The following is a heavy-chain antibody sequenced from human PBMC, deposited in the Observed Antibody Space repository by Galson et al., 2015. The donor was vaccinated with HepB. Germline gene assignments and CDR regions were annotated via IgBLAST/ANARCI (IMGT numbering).Heavy chain of an antibody. CDR2: ISYDGSNK. V-gene: IGHV3-30*04. D-gene: IGHD4-17*01. CDR1: GFTFSSYA. Sequence: SLRLSCAASGFTFSSYAMHWVRQAPGKGLEWVAVISYDGSNKYYADSVKGRFTISRDNSKNTLYLQMNSLRAEDTAVYYCASPSPTVKNWFDPWGQGTLVTVSS. J-gene: IGHJ5*02. CDR3: ASPSPTVKNWFDP.